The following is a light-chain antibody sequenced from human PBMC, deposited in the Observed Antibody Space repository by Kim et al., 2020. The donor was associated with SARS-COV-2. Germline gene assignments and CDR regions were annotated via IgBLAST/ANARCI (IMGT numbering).Light chain of an antibody. Sequence: QPHTISCTGTARDVGGHNDVSSYQHHPVKAPTLMIYDVSTRPSGVSNLFSGSKSGNTASLTTSGLQAEDEADYYCRSYTSSSTDVFGTGTKVTVL. J-gene: IGLJ1*01. CDR2: DVS. V-gene: IGLV2-14*03. CDR1: ARDVGGHND. CDR3: RSYTSSSTDV.